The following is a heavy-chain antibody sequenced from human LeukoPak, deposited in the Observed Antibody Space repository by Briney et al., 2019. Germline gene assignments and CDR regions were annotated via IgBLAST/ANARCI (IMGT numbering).Heavy chain of an antibody. D-gene: IGHD3-16*01. J-gene: IGHJ4*02. CDR2: ISGSGGST. CDR1: GFMFSSYA. V-gene: IGHV3-23*01. Sequence: GGSLRLSCAASGFMFSSYAMSWVRQAPGKGLEWVSGISGSGGSTHYADSVKGRFTISRDNSKNTLYLQMNSLRAEDTAVYYCARDRREIWSFDYWGQGTLVTVSS. CDR3: ARDRREIWSFDY.